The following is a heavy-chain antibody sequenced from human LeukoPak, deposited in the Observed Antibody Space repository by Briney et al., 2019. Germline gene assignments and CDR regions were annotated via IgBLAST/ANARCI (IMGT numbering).Heavy chain of an antibody. D-gene: IGHD6-19*01. CDR2: IYYSGST. CDR3: ARGIAVAVGYYYYYMDV. V-gene: IGHV4-59*01. J-gene: IGHJ6*03. Sequence: SETLSLTCTVFGGSISSYYWSWIRQPPGKGLEWIGYIYYSGSTNYNPSLKSRVTISVGTSKNQFSLKLSSVTAADTAVYYCARGIAVAVGYYYYYMDVWGKGTTVTISS. CDR1: GGSISSYY.